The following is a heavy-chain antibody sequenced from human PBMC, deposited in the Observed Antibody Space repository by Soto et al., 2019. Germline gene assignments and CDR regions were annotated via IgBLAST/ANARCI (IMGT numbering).Heavy chain of an antibody. CDR3: ARVGGDIAAAVYNWSDP. V-gene: IGHV1-18*01. J-gene: IGHJ5*02. CDR1: GYTFTSYG. D-gene: IGHD6-13*01. CDR2: ISAYNGNT. Sequence: AASVKVSCKASGYTFTSYGISWVRQAPGQGLEWMGWISAYNGNTNYAQKLQGRVTMTTDTSTSTAYMELRSLRSDDTAVYYCARVGGDIAAAVYNWSDPWGQGTLVTVSS.